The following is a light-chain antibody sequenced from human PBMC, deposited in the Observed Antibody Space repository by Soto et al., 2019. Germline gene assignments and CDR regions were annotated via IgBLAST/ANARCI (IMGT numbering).Light chain of an antibody. CDR1: SADIGAFNY. CDR2: DVA. V-gene: IGLV2-14*03. Sequence: QSALTQPASVSGSPGQTVTISCTGTSADIGAFNYVSWYQLQPTKAPKLLIFDVADRPSGISSRFSGSKSGNTASLTISGLQPEDEAHYYCSSYATTNTVLFGGGTKVTVL. J-gene: IGLJ2*01. CDR3: SSYATTNTVL.